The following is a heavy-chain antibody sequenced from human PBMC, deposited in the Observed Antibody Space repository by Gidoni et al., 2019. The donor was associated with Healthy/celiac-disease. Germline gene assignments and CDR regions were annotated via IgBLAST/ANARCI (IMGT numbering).Heavy chain of an antibody. J-gene: IGHJ5*02. D-gene: IGHD6-19*01. V-gene: IGHV4-34*01. CDR2: INHSGST. Sequence: QVQLQQWGAGLLKPSETLSITCAVYGGSFSGYYWSWIRQPPGKGLEWIGEINHSGSTNYNPSLKGRVTISVDTSKDQFSLKLSSVTAADTAVYYCARGSVAGTRGWFDPWGQGTLVTVSS. CDR1: GGSFSGYY. CDR3: ARGSVAGTRGWFDP.